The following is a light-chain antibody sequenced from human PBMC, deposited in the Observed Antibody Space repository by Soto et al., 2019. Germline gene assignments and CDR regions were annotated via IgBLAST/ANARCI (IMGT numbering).Light chain of an antibody. CDR2: DVS. CDR1: SSDVGGYNY. CDR3: CSYAGSDTYAV. Sequence: QSALTQPRSVSGSPGQSVTISCTGTSSDVGGYNYVSWYQHHPGKAPKFMIYDVSKRPSGVPDRFSGSKSGNTASLTISGLQAEEEADYYCCSYAGSDTYAVFGGGTKVTVL. J-gene: IGLJ2*01. V-gene: IGLV2-11*01.